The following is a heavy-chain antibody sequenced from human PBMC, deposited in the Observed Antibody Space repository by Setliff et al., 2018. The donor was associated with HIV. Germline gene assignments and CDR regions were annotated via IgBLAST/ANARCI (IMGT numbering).Heavy chain of an antibody. D-gene: IGHD1-26*01. CDR3: AKTLERKWEAFDG. Sequence: PGGSLRLSCAASGFMFSSYGMHWVRQAPGKGLEWVAVIWYDGSNKYYADSVKGRFTIGRDNSKNTLFLQMSSLRPEDTAIYYCAKTLERKWEAFDGWGQGALVTVSS. V-gene: IGHV3-33*06. CDR1: GFMFSSYG. CDR2: IWYDGSNK. J-gene: IGHJ4*02.